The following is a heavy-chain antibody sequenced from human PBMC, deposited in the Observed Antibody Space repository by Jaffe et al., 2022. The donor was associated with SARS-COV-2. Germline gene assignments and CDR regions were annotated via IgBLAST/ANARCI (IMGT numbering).Heavy chain of an antibody. CDR2: ISYDGSNK. Sequence: QVQLVESGGGVVQPGRSLRLSCAASGFTFSSYAMHWVRQAPGKGLEWVAVISYDGSNKYYADSVKGRFTISRDNSKNTLYLQMNSLRAEDTAVYYCARDYLPGGGMDVWGQGTTVTVSS. CDR1: GFTFSSYA. CDR3: ARDYLPGGGMDV. J-gene: IGHJ6*02. D-gene: IGHD1-26*01. V-gene: IGHV3-30*04.